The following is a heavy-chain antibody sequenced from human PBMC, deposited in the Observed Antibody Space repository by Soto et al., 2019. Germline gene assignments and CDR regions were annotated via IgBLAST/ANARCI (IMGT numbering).Heavy chain of an antibody. D-gene: IGHD2-21*01. Sequence: LSLTCSVSGGSISSYYWSWIRQPPGKGLEWIGYIYYSGSTNYNPSLRSRVTISVDTSKTHFSLKLSSVTAAETGVYYCAYGESYEGYFDYWGQGALVTV. CDR3: AYGESYEGYFDY. J-gene: IGHJ4*02. CDR2: IYYSGST. V-gene: IGHV4-59*01. CDR1: GGSISSYY.